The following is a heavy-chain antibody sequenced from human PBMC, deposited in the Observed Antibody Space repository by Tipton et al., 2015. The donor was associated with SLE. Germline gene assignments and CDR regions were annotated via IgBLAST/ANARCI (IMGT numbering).Heavy chain of an antibody. CDR1: GGSINDYY. D-gene: IGHD1-20*01. CDR3: ARTGKGHNWAGEL. Sequence: TLSLTCTVSGGSINDYYWSWIRQPPGKGLEWIGYIYYSGSTNYNPSLMGRVAISVDTSKNQVSLKLSSVTAADTAVYYCARTGKGHNWAGELWGQGTLVTVSS. V-gene: IGHV4-59*07. J-gene: IGHJ4*01. CDR2: IYYSGST.